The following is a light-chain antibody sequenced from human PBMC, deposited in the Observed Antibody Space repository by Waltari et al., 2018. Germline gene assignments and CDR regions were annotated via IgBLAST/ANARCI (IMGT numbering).Light chain of an antibody. J-gene: IGLJ3*02. CDR3: SSYTSSNTWV. CDR2: EVS. CDR1: SRDVGRMNY. V-gene: IGLV2-14*01. Sequence: QPALTQPASVSGSPGQSLTLSRTGTSRDVGRMNYCPWCQQHPGKAPKLIIYEVSNRPSGVSNRFSGSKSDNTASLTIFGLQAEDEADYYCSSYTSSNTWVFGGGTKLTVL.